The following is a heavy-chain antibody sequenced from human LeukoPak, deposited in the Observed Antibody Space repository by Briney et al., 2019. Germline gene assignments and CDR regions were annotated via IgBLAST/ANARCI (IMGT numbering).Heavy chain of an antibody. J-gene: IGHJ4*02. Sequence: GESLKITCKGSGYSLTSYWMGWVRQMPGKGLEWMGIIYPGDSDTSYSPSFQGQVTISADKSISTAYLQWSSLKASDPAMYYCARQGQQLDLHFGYWGQGTLVTVSS. V-gene: IGHV5-51*01. CDR1: GYSLTSYW. CDR2: IYPGDSDT. D-gene: IGHD6-13*01. CDR3: ARQGQQLDLHFGY.